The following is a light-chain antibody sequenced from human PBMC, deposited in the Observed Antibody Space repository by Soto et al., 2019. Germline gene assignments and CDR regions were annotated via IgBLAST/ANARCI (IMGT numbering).Light chain of an antibody. Sequence: DIQMTQSPSTLSASVGDRVTITCRASQSISSWLAWYQQKPGKAPKLLIYKASSLESGVPSRFSGSGSGTEFSLSASNLQPDYVATYHCQQHKTLRTFGQGTKVEIE. V-gene: IGKV1-5*03. CDR1: QSISSW. CDR3: QQHKTLRT. J-gene: IGKJ1*01. CDR2: KAS.